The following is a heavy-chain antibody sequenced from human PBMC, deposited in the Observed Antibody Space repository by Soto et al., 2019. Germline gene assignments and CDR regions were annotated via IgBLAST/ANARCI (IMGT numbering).Heavy chain of an antibody. Sequence: QVQLVESGGGLVKPGGSLRLSCAASAFIFSDYYMSWIRQAPGKGLEWVSYISGNGSTIYYADSVKGRFTISRDDAKNSVYLQMNSLRAEDTAVYYCAAGRDDYIWGSYRPLGYWGQRTLVTVSS. CDR1: AFIFSDYY. D-gene: IGHD3-16*02. V-gene: IGHV3-11*01. CDR2: ISGNGSTI. J-gene: IGHJ4*02. CDR3: AAGRDDYIWGSYRPLGY.